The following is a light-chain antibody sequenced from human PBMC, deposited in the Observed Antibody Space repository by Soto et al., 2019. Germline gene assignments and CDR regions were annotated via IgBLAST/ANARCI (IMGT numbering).Light chain of an antibody. CDR3: QHYKRYPYT. CDR2: DAS. Sequence: DIQMTQSPSTLSASVREKVNLTCRASQNINSWLAWYQQRPGQAPKLLIYDASTLESGVPSRFSGSESGTEFTLTINSLQPEDVATYYCQHYKRYPYTFGQGTKVDIK. CDR1: QNINSW. J-gene: IGKJ2*01. V-gene: IGKV1-5*01.